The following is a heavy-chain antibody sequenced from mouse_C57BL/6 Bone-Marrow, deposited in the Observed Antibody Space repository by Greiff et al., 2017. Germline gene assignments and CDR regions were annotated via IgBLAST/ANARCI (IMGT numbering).Heavy chain of an antibody. J-gene: IGHJ4*01. CDR2: IHPNSGST. CDR3: ARRPYGSSYVGAMDY. Sequence: QVQLQQPGAELVKPGASVKLSCKASGYTFTSYWMHWVKQRPGQGLEWIGMIHPNSGSTNYNEKFKSKATLTVDKSSSTAYMQLSSLTSEDSAVYYGARRPYGSSYVGAMDYWGQGTSVTVSS. V-gene: IGHV1-64*01. D-gene: IGHD1-1*01. CDR1: GYTFTSYW.